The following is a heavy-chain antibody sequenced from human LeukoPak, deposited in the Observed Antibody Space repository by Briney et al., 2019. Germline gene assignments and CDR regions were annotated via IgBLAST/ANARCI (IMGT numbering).Heavy chain of an antibody. V-gene: IGHV3-33*01. D-gene: IGHD6-13*01. J-gene: IGHJ4*02. CDR2: IWSDGSDT. CDR1: GFTFSSSG. CDR3: ARSSSLPQDFDY. Sequence: GGSLRLSCAASGFTFSSSGMHWVRQAPGKGLEWVAVIWSDGSDTHYADSVKGRFTISRDNSKNTLFLQMNSLRAEDTAVYYCARSSSLPQDFDYWGQGTLVTVSS.